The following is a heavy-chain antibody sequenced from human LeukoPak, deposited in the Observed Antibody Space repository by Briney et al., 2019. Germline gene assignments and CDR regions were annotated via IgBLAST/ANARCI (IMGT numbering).Heavy chain of an antibody. J-gene: IGHJ4*02. Sequence: GASVKVSCKASGYTFTGYYIHWVRQAPGQGLEWMGWINPNNGGTNYAQKFQGGVTMTRDTSSSTAYMELSRLTSDDTAVYYCARDGDIVMYWGQGTLVTVSS. CDR1: GYTFTGYY. CDR2: INPNNGGT. CDR3: ARDGDIVMY. D-gene: IGHD2/OR15-2a*01. V-gene: IGHV1-2*02.